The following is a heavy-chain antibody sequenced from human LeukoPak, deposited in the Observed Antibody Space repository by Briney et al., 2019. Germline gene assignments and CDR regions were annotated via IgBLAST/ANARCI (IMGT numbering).Heavy chain of an antibody. Sequence: SQTLSLTCAVSGGSISSGGYSWSWIRQPPGKGLEWIGYIYHSGSTYYNPSLKSRVTISVDRSKNQFSLKLSSVTAADTAVYYCARHAVTMVRGVGGVYWFDPWGQGTLVTVSS. V-gene: IGHV4-30-2*01. J-gene: IGHJ5*02. CDR2: IYHSGST. CDR1: GGSISSGGYS. D-gene: IGHD3-10*01. CDR3: ARHAVTMVRGVGGVYWFDP.